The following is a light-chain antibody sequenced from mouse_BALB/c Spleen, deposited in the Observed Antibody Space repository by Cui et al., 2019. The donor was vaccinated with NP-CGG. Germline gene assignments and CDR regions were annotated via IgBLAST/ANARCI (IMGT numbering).Light chain of an antibody. J-gene: IGLJ1*01. CDR2: GTN. Sequence: QAVVTQGSALTTSPGKTVTLTCRSSTGAVTTSNYANWVQEKPDHLFTGLIGGTNNRAPGVPARFSGSLIGDKAALIITGAQTEDEAIYFCALWYSNHWVFGGGTKLTVL. CDR1: TGAVTTSNY. CDR3: ALWYSNHWV. V-gene: IGLV1*01.